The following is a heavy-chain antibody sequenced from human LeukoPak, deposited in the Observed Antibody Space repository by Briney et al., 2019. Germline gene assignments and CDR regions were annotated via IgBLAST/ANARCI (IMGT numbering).Heavy chain of an antibody. CDR3: VKARGSGWYWDY. D-gene: IGHD6-19*01. CDR1: GFTFSRYW. Sequence: GGSLRLSCAASGFTFSRYWMHWVRQAPGKGLEYVSAISSNGGSTYYADSVKGRFTISRDNSKNTLYLQMSSLRAEDTAVYYCVKARGSGWYWDYWGQGTLVTVSS. CDR2: ISSNGGST. V-gene: IGHV3-64D*06. J-gene: IGHJ4*02.